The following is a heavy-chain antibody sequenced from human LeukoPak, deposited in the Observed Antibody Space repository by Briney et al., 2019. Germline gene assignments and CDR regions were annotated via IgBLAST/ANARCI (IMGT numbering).Heavy chain of an antibody. CDR2: MNPSSGNT. Sequence: GASVKVSCKASGYTSTSYDINWLRQATGQGLEWMGWMNPSSGNTGYAQQFQGRVTMTRNTSISTAYMELSSLRSEDTAVYYCARQLSPYYYYGMDVWGQGTTVTVSS. D-gene: IGHD1-1*01. J-gene: IGHJ6*02. V-gene: IGHV1-8*01. CDR3: ARQLSPYYYYGMDV. CDR1: GYTSTSYD.